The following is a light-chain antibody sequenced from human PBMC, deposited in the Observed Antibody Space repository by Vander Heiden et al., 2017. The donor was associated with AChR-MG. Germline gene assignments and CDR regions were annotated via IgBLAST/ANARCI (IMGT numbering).Light chain of an antibody. CDR3: QQSDSTLSI. CDR2: AAS. V-gene: IGKV1-39*01. CDR1: QSIGTF. J-gene: IGKJ2*01. Sequence: DIHLTQSPSSLSASVGDRVIITCRASQSIGTFLNWYQHKGGRAPKLLIYAASSLHSGVPSRFSGSGSGTDFTLTISSLQPEDFATYYCQQSDSTLSIFGQGTKLEI.